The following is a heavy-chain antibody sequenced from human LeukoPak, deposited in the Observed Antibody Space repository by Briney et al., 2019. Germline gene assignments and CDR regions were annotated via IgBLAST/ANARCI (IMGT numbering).Heavy chain of an antibody. V-gene: IGHV1-46*01. CDR2: INPSGGST. J-gene: IGHJ5*02. CDR3: ARAPPHLGYCTNGVCRRLLLDGYNWFDP. CDR1: GYTFTSYY. Sequence: ASVKVSCKASGYTFTSYYMHWVRQAPGQGLEWMGIINPSGGSTSYAQKFRGRVTMTRDTSTSTVYMELSSLRSEDTAVYYCARAPPHLGYCTNGVCRRLLLDGYNWFDPWGQGTLVTVSS. D-gene: IGHD2-8*01.